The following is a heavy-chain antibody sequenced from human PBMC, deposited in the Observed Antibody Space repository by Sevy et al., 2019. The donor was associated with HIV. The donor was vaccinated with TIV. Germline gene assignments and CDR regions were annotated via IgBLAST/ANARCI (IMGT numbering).Heavy chain of an antibody. D-gene: IGHD3-10*01. CDR2: IGIYKGNA. CDR1: GYTFASNG. CDR3: ARVPTYYYGSATYFDY. V-gene: IGHV1-18*01. Sequence: ASVKVSCKASGYTFASNGISWVRQAPGQGLEWMGWIGIYKGNAKSAQKFQGRVTMTTDTSTSTAYMELGSLRSDDTAVYYCARVPTYYYGSATYFDYWGQGTLVTVSS. J-gene: IGHJ4*02.